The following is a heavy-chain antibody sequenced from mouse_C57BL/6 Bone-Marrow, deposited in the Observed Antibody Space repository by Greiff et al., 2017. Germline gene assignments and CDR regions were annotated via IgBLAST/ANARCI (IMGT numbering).Heavy chain of an antibody. Sequence: EVQGVESGGGLVQPGGTMKLSCAASGFTFSDAWMDWVRQSPEKGLEWVAEIRNKANNHATYYAESVIGRFNISRDDSKSGVYLQMNSLRAEATGIYCCTRSLSQATSFAYWGQGTLVTVSA. CDR2: IRNKANNHAT. V-gene: IGHV6-6*01. D-gene: IGHD3-2*02. CDR1: GFTFSDAW. J-gene: IGHJ3*01. CDR3: TRSLSQATSFAY.